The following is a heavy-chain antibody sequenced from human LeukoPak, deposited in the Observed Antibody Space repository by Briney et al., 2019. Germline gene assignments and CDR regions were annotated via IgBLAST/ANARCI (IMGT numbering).Heavy chain of an antibody. CDR1: GFTFSSYD. Sequence: GGSLRLSCAASGFTFSSYDMLWVRQATGKGLEWVSAIGTAGDTYYPGSVKGRFTISRENAKNSLYLQMNSLRAGDTAVYYCARVGPTYCGGDCYYDYWGQGTLVTVSS. J-gene: IGHJ4*02. V-gene: IGHV3-13*01. CDR3: ARVGPTYCGGDCYYDY. CDR2: IGTAGDT. D-gene: IGHD2-21*02.